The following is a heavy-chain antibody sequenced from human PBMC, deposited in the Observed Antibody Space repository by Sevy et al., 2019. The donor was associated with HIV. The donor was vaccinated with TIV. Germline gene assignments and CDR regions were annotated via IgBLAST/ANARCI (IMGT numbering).Heavy chain of an antibody. Sequence: GESLKISCAASGFIFSSYAMSWVRQAPGKGLEWVSSISGSGGIIYYADSVKGRFTISRDNSKNTLYLQMNSLRAEDTAVYYCTKVGSFNGVESDALDIWGQGTMVTVSS. D-gene: IGHD2-8*01. CDR1: GFIFSSYA. J-gene: IGHJ3*02. CDR3: TKVGSFNGVESDALDI. CDR2: ISGSGGII. V-gene: IGHV3-23*01.